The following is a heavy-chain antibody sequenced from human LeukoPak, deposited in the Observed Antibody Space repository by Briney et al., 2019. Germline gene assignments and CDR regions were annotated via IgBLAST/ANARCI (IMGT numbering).Heavy chain of an antibody. Sequence: GASVKVSCKASGYTFTSYGINWVRQAPGQGLEWMGWISVYNGNTNYAQKLQGRVTMTTDTSTSTAYMELRSLTSDDTAGYYAIVVVTAIPHWGQGTPVTVSS. CDR1: GYTFTSYG. J-gene: IGHJ4*02. CDR2: ISVYNGNT. D-gene: IGHD2-21*02. V-gene: IGHV1-18*01. CDR3: IVVVTAIPH.